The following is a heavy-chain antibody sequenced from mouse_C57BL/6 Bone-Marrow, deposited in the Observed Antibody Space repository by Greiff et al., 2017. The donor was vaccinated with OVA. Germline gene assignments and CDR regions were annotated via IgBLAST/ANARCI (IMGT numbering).Heavy chain of an antibody. Sequence: EVQLVESGGGLVKPGGSLKLSCAASGFTFSDYGMHWVRQAPEKGLEWVAYISSGSSTIYYADTVKGRFTISRDNAKNTLFLQMTSLRSEDTAMYYCARPYYYGSLPWFAYWGQGTLVTVSA. CDR1: GFTFSDYG. V-gene: IGHV5-17*01. D-gene: IGHD1-1*01. J-gene: IGHJ3*01. CDR3: ARPYYYGSLPWFAY. CDR2: ISSGSSTI.